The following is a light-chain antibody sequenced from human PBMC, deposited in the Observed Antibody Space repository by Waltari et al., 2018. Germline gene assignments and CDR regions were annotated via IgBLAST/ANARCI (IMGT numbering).Light chain of an antibody. Sequence: DIQMTQSPSSMSASVGDRVSIPCQASQDISIYLGWYQQKPGKAPKVLIYDASNLERGVPARFTGRRSGTDFTFTISSLQPEDIATYYCQEYKDLPRTFGQGTKVESK. CDR3: QEYKDLPRT. J-gene: IGKJ1*01. CDR1: QDISIY. CDR2: DAS. V-gene: IGKV1-33*01.